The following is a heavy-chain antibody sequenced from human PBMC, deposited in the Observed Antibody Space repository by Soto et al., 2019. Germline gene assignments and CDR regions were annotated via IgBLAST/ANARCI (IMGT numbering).Heavy chain of an antibody. CDR2: IYYSGST. V-gene: IGHV4-59*01. Sequence: SETLSLTCTVSGGSISSYYWSWIRQPPGKGLEWIGYIYYSGSTNYNPSLKSRVTISVDTSKNQFSLKLSSVTAADTALYYCERIPSNYYYYYGMDVWGQGTTVTVS. CDR3: ERIPSNYYYYYGMDV. CDR1: GGSISSYY. J-gene: IGHJ6*02.